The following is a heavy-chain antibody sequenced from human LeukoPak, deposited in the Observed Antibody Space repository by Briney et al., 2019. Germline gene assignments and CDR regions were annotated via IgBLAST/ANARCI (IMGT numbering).Heavy chain of an antibody. CDR3: ATGRYPVIMDPIAFDI. V-gene: IGHV1-8*01. J-gene: IGHJ3*02. Sequence: ASVKVSCKASGYTFTSYDINWVRQATGQGLEWMGWMNPNSGNTGYAQKFQGRVTMTRNTSISTAYMELSSLRSEDTAVYYCATGRYPVIMDPIAFDIWGQGTMVTVSS. D-gene: IGHD3-16*01. CDR2: MNPNSGNT. CDR1: GYTFTSYD.